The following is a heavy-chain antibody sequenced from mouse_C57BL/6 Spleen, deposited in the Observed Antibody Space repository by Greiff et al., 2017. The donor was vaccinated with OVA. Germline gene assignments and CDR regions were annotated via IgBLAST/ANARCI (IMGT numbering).Heavy chain of an antibody. D-gene: IGHD1-1*01. V-gene: IGHV1-72*01. CDR3: ARIYGSSLDWYFDV. Sequence: QVKLQQPGAELVKPGASVKLSCKASGYTFTSYWMHWVKQRPGRGLEWIGWIDPNSSGTKYNEKFKSKATLTVDKPSSTAYMQLSSLTSEDSAIYYCARIYGSSLDWYFDVWGTGTTVTVSS. J-gene: IGHJ1*03. CDR2: IDPNSSGT. CDR1: GYTFTSYW.